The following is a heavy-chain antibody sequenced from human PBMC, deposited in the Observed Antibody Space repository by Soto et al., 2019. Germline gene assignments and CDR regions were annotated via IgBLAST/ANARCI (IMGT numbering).Heavy chain of an antibody. CDR2: ISGSGGST. CDR3: AKDISKTLRDPSRRAEYFQH. V-gene: IGHV3-23*01. D-gene: IGHD3-9*01. CDR1: GFTFSSYA. Sequence: EVQLLESGGGLVQPGGSLRLSCAASGFTFSSYAMSWVRQAPGKGLEWVSAISGSGGSTYYAESAKGRFTISRDNSKNTMYLQMTSLRAEDTAVYYCAKDISKTLRDPSRRAEYFQHWGQGNLVTVSS. J-gene: IGHJ1*01.